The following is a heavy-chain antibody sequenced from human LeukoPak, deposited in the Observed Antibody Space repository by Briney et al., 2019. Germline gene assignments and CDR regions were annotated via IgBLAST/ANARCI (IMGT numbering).Heavy chain of an antibody. D-gene: IGHD1-26*01. V-gene: IGHV5-51*01. J-gene: IGHJ4*02. CDR1: GYIFTSYW. CDR3: ARRRDLYSGSYYPFDY. CDR2: IYPGDSDA. Sequence: KHGGSLKISCKGSGYIFTSYWIGWVRPVPGKGLKWMGIIYPGDSDARYSPSFQGQVTISADKSNSTAYLQWSSLKASDTAMYYCARRRDLYSGSYYPFDYWGQGTLVTVSS.